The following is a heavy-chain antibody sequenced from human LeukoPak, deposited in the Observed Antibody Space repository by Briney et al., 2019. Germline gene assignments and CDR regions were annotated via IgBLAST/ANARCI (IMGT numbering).Heavy chain of an antibody. J-gene: IGHJ4*02. CDR1: GYTFISYG. V-gene: IGHV1-18*01. CDR3: ARARSATTDLVY. D-gene: IGHD4-11*01. Sequence: ASVKASCKASGYTFISYGINWVRQAPGQGLEWMGWISANSANANYAQNFQGRVTMTTDTSTTTAYMEVRSLRSDDTAVYYCARARSATTDLVYWGQGTLVTVSS. CDR2: ISANSANA.